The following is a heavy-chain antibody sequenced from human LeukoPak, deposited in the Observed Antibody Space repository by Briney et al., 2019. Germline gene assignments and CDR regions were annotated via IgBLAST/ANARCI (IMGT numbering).Heavy chain of an antibody. Sequence: TPSETLSLTCAVSGGSISSSNWWSWVRQPPGKGLEWIGEIYHSGSTNYNPSLKSRVTISVDTSKNQFSLKLSSVTAADTAVYYCARLGGLYSYGASATVFRFWGQGTLVTVSS. D-gene: IGHD5-18*01. CDR1: GGSISSSNW. CDR2: IYHSGST. V-gene: IGHV4-4*02. J-gene: IGHJ4*02. CDR3: ARLGGLYSYGASATVFRF.